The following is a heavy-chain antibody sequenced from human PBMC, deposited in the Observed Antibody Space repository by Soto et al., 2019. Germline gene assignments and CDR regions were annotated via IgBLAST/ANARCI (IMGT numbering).Heavy chain of an antibody. V-gene: IGHV4-61*08. Sequence: SETLSLTCSVSGDSVSSGAYYWSWIRQPPGKGLEWIGYVYYSGSTSYNPSLETGVTISVDTSKNQFSLKLTSVAPADTAIYYCARVKRSTSRLDPWGHGTLVTVSS. CDR2: VYYSGST. D-gene: IGHD1-26*01. CDR1: GDSVSSGAYY. CDR3: ARVKRSTSRLDP. J-gene: IGHJ5*02.